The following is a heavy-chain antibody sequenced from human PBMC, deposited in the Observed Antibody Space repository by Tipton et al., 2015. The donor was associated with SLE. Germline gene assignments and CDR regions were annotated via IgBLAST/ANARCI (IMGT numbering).Heavy chain of an antibody. CDR1: GGSISRFRSY. CDR2: IDFRGST. J-gene: IGHJ6*03. Sequence: TLSLTCTVSGGSISRFRSYWNWIRQPAGKGLEWIGRIDFRGSTNYNPSLKSRVAISLDTSKNQFSLRLDSVTAGDTALYFCARDEVVMPAAYYSYYYMDVWGKGTTVTVSS. D-gene: IGHD2-2*01. CDR3: ARDEVVMPAAYYSYYYMDV. V-gene: IGHV4-61*02.